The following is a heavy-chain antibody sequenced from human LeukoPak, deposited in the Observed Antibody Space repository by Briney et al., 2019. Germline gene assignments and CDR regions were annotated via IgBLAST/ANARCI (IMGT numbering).Heavy chain of an antibody. CDR2: ITTKANNYAT. V-gene: IGHV3-73*01. Sequence: GGSLKLSCAASGFIFSGSDMHWVRQASGKGLEWVGRITTKANNYATAYGASVKGRFTISRDDSENTAYLQMNSLKTEDTAVYYCTTHRSGHYWGQGTLVTVSS. J-gene: IGHJ4*02. CDR1: GFIFSGSD. D-gene: IGHD1-26*01. CDR3: TTHRSGHY.